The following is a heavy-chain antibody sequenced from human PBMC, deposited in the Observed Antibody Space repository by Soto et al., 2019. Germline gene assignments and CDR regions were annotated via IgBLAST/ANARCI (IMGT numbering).Heavy chain of an antibody. CDR2: IIPILGIA. CDR1: GGTFSSYT. V-gene: IGHV1-69*02. CDR3: ARGGRGYSSAAVQNYYSDYYMDV. Sequence: QVQLVQSGAEVKKPGSSVKVSCKASGGTFSSYTISWVRQAPGQGREWMGRIIPILGIANYAQKIQGRVTTTADKSTSPAYKEMSSLKSEDTAVHYCARGGRGYSSAAVQNYYSDYYMDVWGKGTTVTGSS. D-gene: IGHD6-25*01. J-gene: IGHJ6*03.